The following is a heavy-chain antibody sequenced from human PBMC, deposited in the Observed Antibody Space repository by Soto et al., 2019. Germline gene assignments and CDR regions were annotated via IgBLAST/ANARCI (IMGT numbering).Heavy chain of an antibody. Sequence: EVPLVESGGGLVQPGGSLRLSCAASGFTFSSYSMNWVRQAPGKGLEWVSYISSSSSTIYYADSVKGRFTISRDNAKNSLYLQMNSLRDEDTAVYYCAREAGTWLLPLNWFDPWGQGTLVTVSS. CDR1: GFTFSSYS. D-gene: IGHD5-12*01. J-gene: IGHJ5*02. V-gene: IGHV3-48*02. CDR2: ISSSSSTI. CDR3: AREAGTWLLPLNWFDP.